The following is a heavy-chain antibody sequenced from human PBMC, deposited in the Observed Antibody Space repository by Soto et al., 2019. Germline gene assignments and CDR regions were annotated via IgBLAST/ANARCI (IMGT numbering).Heavy chain of an antibody. Sequence: SVNGYWKLAGSRFSNYFISWVREAPGHGLEWLGRIIPIFNSTNYAQSFQGRVTITADKSTSTASLELSSLRSDDTAVYYCAREGRGKKAGYNGLVSLGYWGQGTLVTVSS. CDR3: AREGRGKKAGYNGLVSLGY. CDR2: IIPIFNST. V-gene: IGHV1-69*06. J-gene: IGHJ4*02. CDR1: GSRFSNYF. D-gene: IGHD2-2*02.